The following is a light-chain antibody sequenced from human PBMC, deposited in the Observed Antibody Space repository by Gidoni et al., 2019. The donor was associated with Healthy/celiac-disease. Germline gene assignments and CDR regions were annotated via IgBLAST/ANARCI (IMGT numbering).Light chain of an antibody. CDR3: EVWAVEVV. V-gene: IGLV3-21*03. CDR1: NIGSKS. J-gene: IGLJ2*01. CDR2: DDS. Sequence: SSVLPHPPSVSVAPGKTARITCGGTNIGSKSVHWYQQKPGQAPVLVVYDDSDRPSGIPERFSGSNSGNTATLTISRVEAGDEADYYCEVWAVEVVFGGGTKLTVL.